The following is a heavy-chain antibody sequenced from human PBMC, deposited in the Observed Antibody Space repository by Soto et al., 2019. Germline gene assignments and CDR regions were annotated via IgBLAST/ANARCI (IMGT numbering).Heavy chain of an antibody. Sequence: QVQLVQSGAEVKKPGSSVKVSCKASGGTFSSYAISWVRQAPGQGLEWMGGIIPIFGTANYAQKFQGRVTITADESTSTAYMELSSLRSEDTAVYYCARDPGGYCSGGSCYAYYYYYYGMDVWGQGTTVTVSS. D-gene: IGHD2-15*01. CDR1: GGTFSSYA. CDR2: IIPIFGTA. V-gene: IGHV1-69*01. J-gene: IGHJ6*02. CDR3: ARDPGGYCSGGSCYAYYYYYYGMDV.